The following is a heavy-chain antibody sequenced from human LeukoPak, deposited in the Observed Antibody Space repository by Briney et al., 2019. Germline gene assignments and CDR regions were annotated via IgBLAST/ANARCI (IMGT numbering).Heavy chain of an antibody. CDR2: INPSGGST. CDR3: ARDRGVHYYYYGMDV. J-gene: IGHJ6*02. D-gene: IGHD3-10*01. V-gene: IGHV1-46*01. Sequence: ASVKVSCKASGYTFTSYYMHWVRQAPGQGLEWMGIINPSGGSTSYAQKFQGRVTMTRDTSTSTVYMELSSLRSEDTAVYYRARDRGVHYYYYGMDVWGQGTTVTVSS. CDR1: GYTFTSYY.